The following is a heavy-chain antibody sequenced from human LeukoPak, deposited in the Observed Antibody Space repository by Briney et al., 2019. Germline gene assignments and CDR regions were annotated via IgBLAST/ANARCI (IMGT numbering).Heavy chain of an antibody. J-gene: IGHJ4*02. Sequence: GGSLRLSCAASGYTFTLYAMSWVRQAPGEGLEWVSDIIAGGGTTYYLGSVKGRFTSSRDKSTSTLYLQMNSLRVEDTALYYCAKDRDGGSTTRPKGFDYWGEGTPVTVSS. V-gene: IGHV3-23*01. CDR2: IIAGGGTT. D-gene: IGHD1-14*01. CDR3: AKDRDGGSTTRPKGFDY. CDR1: GYTFTLYA.